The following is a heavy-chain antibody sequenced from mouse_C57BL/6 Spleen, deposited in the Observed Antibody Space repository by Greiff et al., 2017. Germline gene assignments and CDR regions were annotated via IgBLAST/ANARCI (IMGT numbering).Heavy chain of an antibody. Sequence: EVKLVESGGGLVQPGGSMKLSCAASGFTFSDAWMDWVRQSPEKGLEWVAEIRNKANNHATYYAESVKGMFTISRDDSKSSVYLQMNSLRAEDTGIYYCTEKAYSNYEGFAYWGQGTLVTVSA. CDR1: GFTFSDAW. D-gene: IGHD2-5*01. CDR2: IRNKANNHAT. V-gene: IGHV6-6*01. CDR3: TEKAYSNYEGFAY. J-gene: IGHJ3*01.